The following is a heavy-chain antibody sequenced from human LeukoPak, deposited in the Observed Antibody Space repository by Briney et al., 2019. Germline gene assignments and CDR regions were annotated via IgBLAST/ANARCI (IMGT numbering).Heavy chain of an antibody. CDR1: GYTFTSYG. CDR3: ARDEGVLRYFDWLLGFDY. V-gene: IGHV1-18*04. D-gene: IGHD3-9*01. CDR2: ISAYNGNT. Sequence: GASVKVSCKASGYTFTSYGISWVRQAPGQGLEWMGWISAYNGNTNYAQKLQGRVTMTTDTSTSTAYMELRSLRSDDTAVYYCARDEGVLRYFDWLLGFDYWGQGTLVTVSS. J-gene: IGHJ4*02.